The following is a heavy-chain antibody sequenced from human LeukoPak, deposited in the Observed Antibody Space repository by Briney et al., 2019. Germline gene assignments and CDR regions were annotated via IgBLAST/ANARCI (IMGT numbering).Heavy chain of an antibody. CDR1: GFTFSSYE. CDR2: ISSSGSTI. Sequence: GGSLRLSCAASGFTFSSYEMNWVRQAPGKGLEWVSYISSSGSTIYYADSVKGRFTISRDNAKNSLSVQMNSLRAEDTAVYYCARRKDDYDILTGPPAAFDIWGQGTMVTVSS. J-gene: IGHJ3*02. D-gene: IGHD3-9*01. CDR3: ARRKDDYDILTGPPAAFDI. V-gene: IGHV3-48*03.